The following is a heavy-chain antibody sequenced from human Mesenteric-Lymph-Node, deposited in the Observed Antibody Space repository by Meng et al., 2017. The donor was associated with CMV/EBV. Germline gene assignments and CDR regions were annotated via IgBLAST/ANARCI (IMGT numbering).Heavy chain of an antibody. D-gene: IGHD1-1*01. CDR3: ARARQTGTRNAMDV. Sequence: ASVKVSCKASGHTFSDYYMHWVRQAPGQGLEWMGWINPNGGTTYAQKFQGRVTMTRDTSISTAYMELSRLRSDDTAVYYCARARQTGTRNAMDVWGQGATVTVSS. V-gene: IGHV1-2*02. CDR2: INPNGGT. CDR1: GHTFSDYY. J-gene: IGHJ6*02.